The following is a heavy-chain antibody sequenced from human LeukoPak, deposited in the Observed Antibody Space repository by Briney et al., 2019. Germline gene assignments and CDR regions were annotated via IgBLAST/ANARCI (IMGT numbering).Heavy chain of an antibody. Sequence: LRLSCAASGFTFDDYAMHWVRQPPGKGLEWIGYIYYSGSTNYHPSLKSRVTISVDTSKNQFSLKLSSVIAADTAVYYCARGTVLDYWGQGTLVTVSS. CDR2: IYYSGST. CDR3: ARGTVLDY. V-gene: IGHV4-59*01. J-gene: IGHJ4*02. D-gene: IGHD3/OR15-3a*01. CDR1: GFTFDDYA.